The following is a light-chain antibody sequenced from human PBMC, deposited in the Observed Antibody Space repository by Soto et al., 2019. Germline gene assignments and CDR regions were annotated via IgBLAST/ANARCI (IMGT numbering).Light chain of an antibody. CDR1: QGVSSSY. J-gene: IGKJ5*01. V-gene: IGKV3-20*01. CDR3: QQYGSSPPIT. CDR2: GAS. Sequence: EIVLTQSPGTLSLSPGARATLSCRASQGVSSSYLAWYQQKPGQAPRLLIYGASSRATGIPDRFSGGGSGTDFTLTISRPEPEDFAVYDYQQYGSSPPITFGQGKRLEIK.